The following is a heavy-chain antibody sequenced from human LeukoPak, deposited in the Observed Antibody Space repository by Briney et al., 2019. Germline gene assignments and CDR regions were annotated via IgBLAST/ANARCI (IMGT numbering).Heavy chain of an antibody. J-gene: IGHJ3*02. CDR3: ARVPVLLRAFDI. V-gene: IGHV4-34*01. CDR2: INHSGST. D-gene: IGHD3-10*01. CDR1: GGSFSGYY. Sequence: PSETLSLTCAVYGGSFSGYYWSWIRQPPGKGLEWIGEINHSGSTNYNPSLKSRVTISVDRSKNQFSLKLSSVTAADTAVYYCARVPVLLRAFDIWGQGTMVTISS.